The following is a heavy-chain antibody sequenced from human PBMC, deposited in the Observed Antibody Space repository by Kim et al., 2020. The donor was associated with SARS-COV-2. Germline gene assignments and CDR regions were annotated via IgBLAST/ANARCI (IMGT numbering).Heavy chain of an antibody. J-gene: IGHJ4*02. Sequence: SETLSITCTVSGGSISSYYWSWIRQPPGKGLEWIGYIYYSGSTNYNPPLKSRVTISVDTSTNQFSLKLSSVAAADTAVYYCARGGAALAFDYWGQGTLVTVSS. CDR3: ARGGAALAFDY. D-gene: IGHD6-6*01. CDR2: IYYSGST. CDR1: GGSISSYY. V-gene: IGHV4-59*01.